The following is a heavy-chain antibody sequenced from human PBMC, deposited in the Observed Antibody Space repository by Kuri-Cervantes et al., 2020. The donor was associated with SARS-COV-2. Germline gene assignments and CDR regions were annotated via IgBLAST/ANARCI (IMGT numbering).Heavy chain of an antibody. CDR1: GFTFSNAW. V-gene: IGHV3-15*01. CDR3: ARSQREQLDYYYYYMDV. Sequence: GGSLRLSCAASGFTFSNAWMSWVRQAPGKGLEWVGRIKSKTDGGKTDYAAPVKGRFTISRDDSKNTLYLQMNSLRAEDTAVYYCARSQREQLDYYYYYMDVWGKGTTVTVSS. CDR2: IKSKTDGGKT. D-gene: IGHD6-6*01. J-gene: IGHJ6*03.